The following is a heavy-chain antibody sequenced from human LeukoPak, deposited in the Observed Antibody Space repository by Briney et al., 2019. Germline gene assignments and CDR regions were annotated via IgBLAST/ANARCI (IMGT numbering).Heavy chain of an antibody. CDR1: GYTFTGYY. J-gene: IGHJ3*02. CDR3: ARGQGNYYDSRDAFDI. V-gene: IGHV1-2*06. D-gene: IGHD3-22*01. Sequence: ASVKVSCTASGYTFTGYYMHWVRQAPGQGLEWMGRINPNSGGTNYAQKFQGRVTMTRDTSISTAYMELSRLRSDDTAVYYCARGQGNYYDSRDAFDIWGQGTMVTVSS. CDR2: INPNSGGT.